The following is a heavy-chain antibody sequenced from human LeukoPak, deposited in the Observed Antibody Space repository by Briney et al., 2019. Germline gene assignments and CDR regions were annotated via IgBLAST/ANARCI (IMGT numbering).Heavy chain of an antibody. Sequence: GGSLRLSCSASGFTFSSYAMHWVRQAPGKGLEYVSAISSNGGSTYYADSVKGRFIISRDNSKNTLYLQMSSLRAEDTAVYYCVIISVWTDFDYWGQGTLVTVSS. J-gene: IGHJ4*02. CDR3: VIISVWTDFDY. CDR2: ISSNGGST. D-gene: IGHD1-1*01. CDR1: GFTFSSYA. V-gene: IGHV3-64D*06.